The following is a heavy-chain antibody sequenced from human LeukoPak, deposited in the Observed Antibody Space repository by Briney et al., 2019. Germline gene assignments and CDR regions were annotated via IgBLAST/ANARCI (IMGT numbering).Heavy chain of an antibody. CDR2: INPNSGGT. CDR1: GCAFTGYY. V-gene: IGHV1-2*02. D-gene: IGHD6-13*01. J-gene: IGHJ4*02. CDR3: ARGLRSSWSVCDY. Sequence: ASVKVSCKASGCAFTGYYMHWVRQAPGQGLEWMGWINPNSGGTNYAQKFQGRVTMTRDTSISTAYMELSRLRSDDTAVYYCARGLRSSWSVCDYWGPGTLVSVSS.